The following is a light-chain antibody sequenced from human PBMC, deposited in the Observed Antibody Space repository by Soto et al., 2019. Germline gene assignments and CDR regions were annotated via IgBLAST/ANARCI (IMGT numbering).Light chain of an antibody. J-gene: IGKJ5*01. CDR1: QTISSW. V-gene: IGKV1-5*01. CDR2: DAS. Sequence: DIQMTQSPSTLSASVVDRVTITCLASQTISSWLAWYQQKPGKAPKLLIYDASSLENGVPSRFSGSGSGAEFTLTISSLQPDDFATYYCQQYDGYSLTFGLGTRLEI. CDR3: QQYDGYSLT.